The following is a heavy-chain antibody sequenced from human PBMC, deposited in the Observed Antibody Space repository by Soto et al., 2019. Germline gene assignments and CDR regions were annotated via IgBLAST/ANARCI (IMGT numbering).Heavy chain of an antibody. CDR2: ISYDGGLQ. J-gene: IGHJ5*01. V-gene: IGHV3-30*03. CDR3: VAGRGYGRASVPDS. D-gene: IGHD3-10*01. CDR1: GFTFTSYG. Sequence: QAHLVESGGGVVQPGRSLRLSCAASGFTFTSYGMHWVRQAPGTRLEWVAVISYDGGLQHYADSVKGRFTISRDTAKNMVLLQMHSLRAEDTAVYYCVAGRGYGRASVPDSWGQGTLVSVAS.